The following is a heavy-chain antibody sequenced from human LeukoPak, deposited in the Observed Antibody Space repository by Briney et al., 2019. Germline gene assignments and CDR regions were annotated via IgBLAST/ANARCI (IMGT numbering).Heavy chain of an antibody. D-gene: IGHD2-21*01. Sequence: ASVKVSCKASGYTFTGYYMHWVRQAPGQGLELMGWINPNHGDTNYAQKFQDRVSMTRDTSISTAYMHLSRLRSADTAVYYCARYLRDLNAFDIWGQGTMVTVSS. CDR2: INPNHGDT. CDR3: ARYLRDLNAFDI. J-gene: IGHJ3*02. CDR1: GYTFTGYY. V-gene: IGHV1-2*02.